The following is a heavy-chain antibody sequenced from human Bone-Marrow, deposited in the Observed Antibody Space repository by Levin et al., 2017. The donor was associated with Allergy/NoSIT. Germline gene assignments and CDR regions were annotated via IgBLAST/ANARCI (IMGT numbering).Heavy chain of an antibody. D-gene: IGHD3-22*01. CDR1: GFTFINYG. Sequence: PGGSLRLSCAASGFTFINYGMQWVRQAPGKGLEWVAAISYDGSYTYYAESVRGRFTIFRDNSKSMLYVQMNSLKTEDTAVYYCAKDTGNYYDTTGHFDYWGQGTLVTVSS. CDR2: ISYDGSYT. V-gene: IGHV3-30*18. J-gene: IGHJ4*02. CDR3: AKDTGNYYDTTGHFDY.